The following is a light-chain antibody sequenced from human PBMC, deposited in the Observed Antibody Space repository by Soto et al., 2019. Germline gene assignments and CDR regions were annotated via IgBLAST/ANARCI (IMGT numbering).Light chain of an antibody. CDR2: LNSDGSH. V-gene: IGLV4-69*01. CDR3: QTWGTGIWV. Sequence: QAVVTQSPSASASLGASVKLTCTLSSGHSSYAIAWHQQQPEKGPRYLIKLNSDGSHSKGDGIPDRFSGSSSGAERYLTISSLQSEDEADYYCQTWGTGIWVFGGGTKLTVL. J-gene: IGLJ3*02. CDR1: SGHSSYA.